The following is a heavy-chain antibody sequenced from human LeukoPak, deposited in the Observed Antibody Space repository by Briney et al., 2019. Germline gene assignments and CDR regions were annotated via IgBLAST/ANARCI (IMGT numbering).Heavy chain of an antibody. CDR3: ARGALGMSGRIVDAFDI. D-gene: IGHD1-14*01. CDR1: GFIFSSYT. Sequence: PGGSLRLSCAASGFIFSSYTMDWVRQAPGKGLEWVSSISSSSSYIYFADSVKGRFTISRDNAKNSLYLQMNSLRAEDTAVYYCARGALGMSGRIVDAFDIWGQGTRVTVSS. CDR2: ISSSSSYI. J-gene: IGHJ3*02. V-gene: IGHV3-21*01.